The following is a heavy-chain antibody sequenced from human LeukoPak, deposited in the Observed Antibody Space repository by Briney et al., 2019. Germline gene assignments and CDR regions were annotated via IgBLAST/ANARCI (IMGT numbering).Heavy chain of an antibody. CDR1: GGSISSYY. Sequence: SETLSLTCTVSGGSISSYYWSWIRQPPGKGLEWIGYIYYSGSTYYNPSLKSRVTISVDTSKNQFSLKLSSVTAADTAVYYCARDGGRNYGDYHYYYYGMDVWGQGTTVTVSS. CDR2: IYYSGST. J-gene: IGHJ6*02. V-gene: IGHV4-59*12. D-gene: IGHD4-17*01. CDR3: ARDGGRNYGDYHYYYYGMDV.